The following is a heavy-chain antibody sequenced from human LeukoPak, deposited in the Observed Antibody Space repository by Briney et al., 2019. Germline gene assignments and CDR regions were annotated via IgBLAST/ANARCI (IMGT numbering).Heavy chain of an antibody. CDR2: IYSGGST. V-gene: IGHV3-66*01. Sequence: GGSLRLSCAASGFTVSSNYMSWVRQAPGKGLEWVSVIYSGGSTYYADSVKGRFTISRDNSKNTLYLQMNSLRAEDTAVYYCARVMIDYYYGMDVWGQGTTVTVSS. CDR1: GFTVSSNY. D-gene: IGHD2-8*01. J-gene: IGHJ6*02. CDR3: ARVMIDYYYGMDV.